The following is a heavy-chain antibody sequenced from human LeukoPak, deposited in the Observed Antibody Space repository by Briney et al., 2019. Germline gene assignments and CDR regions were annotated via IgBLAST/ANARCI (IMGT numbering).Heavy chain of an antibody. D-gene: IGHD3-22*01. Sequence: GGSLRLSCAASGFTFSDYYMSWLRQAPGKGLEWVSYISSSGSTIYYADSVKGRFTISRDNAKNSLYLQMNSLRAEGTAVYYCAREPSGTGYYDSSGYYPSLYFQHWGQGTLVTVSS. CDR2: ISSSGSTI. J-gene: IGHJ1*01. CDR1: GFTFSDYY. CDR3: AREPSGTGYYDSSGYYPSLYFQH. V-gene: IGHV3-11*04.